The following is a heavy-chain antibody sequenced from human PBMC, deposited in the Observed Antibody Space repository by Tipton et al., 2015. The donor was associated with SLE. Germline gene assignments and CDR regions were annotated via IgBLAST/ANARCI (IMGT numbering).Heavy chain of an antibody. Sequence: TLSLTCAVYGGSFSGYYWRWIRQPPGKGLEWIGEIKHSGSTNYNPSLKSRVTISVDTSKNQFSLKLSSVTAADTAVYYCARVTIFGVVASFDYWGQGTLVTVSS. CDR1: GGSFSGYY. J-gene: IGHJ4*02. CDR2: IKHSGST. V-gene: IGHV4-34*01. CDR3: ARVTIFGVVASFDY. D-gene: IGHD3-3*01.